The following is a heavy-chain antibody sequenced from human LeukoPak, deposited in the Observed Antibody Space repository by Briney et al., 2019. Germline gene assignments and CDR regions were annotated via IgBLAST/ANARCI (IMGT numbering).Heavy chain of an antibody. V-gene: IGHV5-51*01. CDR1: GYSFTSYW. D-gene: IGHD3-22*01. CDR2: LYPGDSDT. J-gene: IGHJ3*02. Sequence: GESLKISCKGSGYSFTSYWIGWVRQMPGKGLEWMGILYPGDSDTRYSPSFQGQVTISADKSINTAYLQWSSLRASDTAMVMGGYSPHDAFDIWGQGTMVTVSS. CDR3: GYSPHDAFDI.